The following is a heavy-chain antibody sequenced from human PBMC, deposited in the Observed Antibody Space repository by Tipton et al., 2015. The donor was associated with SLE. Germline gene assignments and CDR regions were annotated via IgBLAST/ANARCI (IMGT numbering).Heavy chain of an antibody. CDR3: VREGHTSCFAPAFDI. Sequence: SLRLSCAASGINFRNSIMHWVRQAPGKGLEWVAGLSFDGSEYYVDSVEDRLIISRDNSKNTLYLQMNSLRDEDTAVYYCVREGHTSCFAPAFDIWGRGTLVTVS. D-gene: IGHD2-2*01. V-gene: IGHV3-30*03. J-gene: IGHJ3*02. CDR2: LSFDGSE. CDR1: GINFRNSI.